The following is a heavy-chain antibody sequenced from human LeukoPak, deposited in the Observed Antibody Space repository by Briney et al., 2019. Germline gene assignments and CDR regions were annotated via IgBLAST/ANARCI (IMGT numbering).Heavy chain of an antibody. CDR1: GYTFTGYY. CDR2: INPNSGGT. D-gene: IGHD3-10*01. J-gene: IGHJ4*02. CDR3: AMIRGDWSYYFDY. Sequence: GASVKVSCKASGYTFTGYYMHWVRQALGQGLEWMGWINPNSGGTNYAQKFQGRVTMTRDTSISTAYMELSRLRSDDTAVYYCAMIRGDWSYYFDYWGQGTLVTVSS. V-gene: IGHV1-2*02.